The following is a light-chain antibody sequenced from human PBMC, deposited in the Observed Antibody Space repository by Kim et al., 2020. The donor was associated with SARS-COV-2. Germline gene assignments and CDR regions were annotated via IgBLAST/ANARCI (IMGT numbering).Light chain of an antibody. J-gene: IGKJ4*01. V-gene: IGKV3-11*01. CDR1: QSVSSY. CDR2: DAS. CDR3: QQRSNWRSLT. Sequence: EIVLTQSPATLSLSLGERATLSCRASQSVSSYLAWYQQKPGQAPRLLIYDASNRATGIPARFSGSGSGTDFTLTISSLEPEDFAVYYCQQRSNWRSLTFGGGTKVEI.